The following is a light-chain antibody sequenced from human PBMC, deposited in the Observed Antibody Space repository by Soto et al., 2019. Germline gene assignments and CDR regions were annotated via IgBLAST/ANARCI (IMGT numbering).Light chain of an antibody. CDR2: AAS. V-gene: IGKV1-9*01. J-gene: IGKJ4*01. CDR1: QGIGSY. Sequence: IQLTQSPSSLSASVGDRVTITCRASQGIGSYLAWYQQKPGEAPKLLTFAASTSQSGVPSRFSGSGSGTDFTLTISSLQAEDFATYYCQQLSTYPSTFGGGTKVDIK. CDR3: QQLSTYPST.